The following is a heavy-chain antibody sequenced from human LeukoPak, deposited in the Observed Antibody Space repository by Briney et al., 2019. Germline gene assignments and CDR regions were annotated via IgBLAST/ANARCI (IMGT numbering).Heavy chain of an antibody. CDR1: GFTFSSYW. J-gene: IGHJ5*02. D-gene: IGHD2-15*01. CDR2: INPDGSGT. V-gene: IGHV3-74*01. Sequence: GGSLRLSCAASGFTFSSYWMYWVRQPPGKGLVWVSLINPDGSGTTYADSVKGRFTISRDNAKDTLYLQMNSLRDEDTAVYHLLPSPNSGVRPWGPGNPVTVSP. CDR3: LPSPNSGVRP.